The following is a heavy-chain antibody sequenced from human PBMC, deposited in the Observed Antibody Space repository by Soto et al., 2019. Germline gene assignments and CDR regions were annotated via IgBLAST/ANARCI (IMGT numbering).Heavy chain of an antibody. Sequence: QVQLVESGGGLVKPGGCLRLSCAASGFTLSDYYISWIRQAPGKGLEWVSYISSSGSDTNYADSVKGRFTVSRDNAKNSLYLQMNSLRAEDTAVYYCARSLRGYSGYSGYWGQGTLVTVSS. CDR1: GFTLSDYY. D-gene: IGHD5-12*01. V-gene: IGHV3-11*05. CDR3: ARSLRGYSGYSGY. J-gene: IGHJ4*02. CDR2: ISSSGSDT.